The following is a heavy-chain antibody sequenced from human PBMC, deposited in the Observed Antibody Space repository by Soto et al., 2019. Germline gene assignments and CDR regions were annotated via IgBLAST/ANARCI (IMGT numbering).Heavy chain of an antibody. V-gene: IGHV3-33*01. Sequence: PGGSLRLSCAASGFTFSSYGMHWVRQAPGKGLEWVAVIWYDGSNKYYEDSVKGRYTISRDNSKNTLYLQMNSLKAKEKDVYYCARDAKTYSSGHSIAYRGQGTLVP. CDR2: IWYDGSNK. D-gene: IGHD6-25*01. CDR1: GFTFSSYG. CDR3: ARDAKTYSSGHSIAY. J-gene: IGHJ4*02.